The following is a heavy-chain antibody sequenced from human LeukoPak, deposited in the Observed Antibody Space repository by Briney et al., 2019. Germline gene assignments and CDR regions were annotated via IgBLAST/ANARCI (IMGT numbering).Heavy chain of an antibody. J-gene: IGHJ4*02. V-gene: IGHV3-30*03. Sequence: GGSLRLSCAASGFTFSSYGMHWVRQAPGKGLEWVAVISYDGSNKYYADSVKGRFTISRDNSKNTLYLQMNSLRAEDTAVYYCARGKQLAFDYWGQGTLVTVSS. CDR1: GFTFSSYG. CDR2: ISYDGSNK. D-gene: IGHD6-13*01. CDR3: ARGKQLAFDY.